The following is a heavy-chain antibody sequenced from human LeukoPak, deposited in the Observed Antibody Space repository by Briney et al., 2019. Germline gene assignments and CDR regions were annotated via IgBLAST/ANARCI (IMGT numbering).Heavy chain of an antibody. CDR2: ISYDGTSK. V-gene: IGHV3-30*03. Sequence: GGSLRLSCAASGFTFSNAWMSWVRQAPGKGLEWVAVISYDGTSKDYADSLKGRVTISRDNSIDTVYLQINSLRTEDTALYYCARGSGGRLLSSWFDPWGQGTLVTVSS. J-gene: IGHJ5*02. CDR3: ARGSGGRLLSSWFDP. D-gene: IGHD2-21*02. CDR1: GFTFSNAW.